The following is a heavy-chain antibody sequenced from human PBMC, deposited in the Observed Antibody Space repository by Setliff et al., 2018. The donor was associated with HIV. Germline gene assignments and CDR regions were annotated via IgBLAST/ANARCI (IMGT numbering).Heavy chain of an antibody. V-gene: IGHV3-21*01. CDR1: GFTFRNYK. J-gene: IGHJ4*02. Sequence: GGSLRLSCAASGFTFRNYKFNWVRQAPGRGLEWVSSISIGSGGAIDYADSVQGRFTISRDNSKNSLYLQMNSLRVEDTAVYYCMRWGLPYAIDYWGQGMLVTV. D-gene: IGHD2-21*02. CDR2: ISIGSGGAI. CDR3: MRWGLPYAIDY.